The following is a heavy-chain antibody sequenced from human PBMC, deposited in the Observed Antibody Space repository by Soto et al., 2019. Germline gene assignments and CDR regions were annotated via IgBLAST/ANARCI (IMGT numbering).Heavy chain of an antibody. J-gene: IGHJ4*02. D-gene: IGHD3-22*01. V-gene: IGHV3-33*01. CDR1: GFTFSSYG. Sequence: PGGSLRLSCAASGFTFSSYGMHWVRQAPGKGLEWVAVIWYDGSNKYYADSVKGRFTISRDNSKNTLYLQMNSLRAEDTAVYYCAGQYYYDSSGNFDYWGQGTLVTVSS. CDR2: IWYDGSNK. CDR3: AGQYYYDSSGNFDY.